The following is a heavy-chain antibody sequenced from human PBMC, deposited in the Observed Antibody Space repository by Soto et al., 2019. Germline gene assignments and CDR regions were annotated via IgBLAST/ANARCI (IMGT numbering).Heavy chain of an antibody. CDR3: APRRAEPSYDFWSRYSGPSDFDP. CDR2: IYWDDDK. CDR1: GFSLSTSGVG. J-gene: IGHJ5*02. Sequence: SGPTLVNPTQTLTLTCTFSGFSLSTSGVGVGWIRQPPGKALEWLALIYWDDDKRYSPSLKSRLTITKDTSKNQVVLTMTNMDPVDTATYYCAPRRAEPSYDFWSRYSGPSDFDPWGQGTLVTVSS. D-gene: IGHD3-3*01. V-gene: IGHV2-5*02.